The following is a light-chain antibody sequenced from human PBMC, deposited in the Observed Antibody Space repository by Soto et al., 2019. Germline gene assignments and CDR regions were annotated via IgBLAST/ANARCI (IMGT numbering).Light chain of an antibody. CDR3: QQYGGSPFT. V-gene: IGKV3-20*01. J-gene: IGKJ3*01. CDR2: GAF. CDR1: QSVSGSY. Sequence: EIALTQSPGTLSLSPEERATLSCRVSQSVSGSYLAWYQQKPGQAPRLLIYGAFSRATGITDRFSGSGSGTDFTITISRLEPEAFAVYSCQQYGGSPFTFGPGTKVDIK.